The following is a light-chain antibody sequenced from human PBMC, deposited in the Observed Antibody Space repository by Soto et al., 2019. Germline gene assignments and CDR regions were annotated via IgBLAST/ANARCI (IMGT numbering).Light chain of an antibody. CDR3: QQYNSYSPEYT. Sequence: DIQMTQSPSTLSASVGDRVTITCRASQSISSWLAWYQQKPGKAPKLLIYKASSLESGVPSRFSGSGSGTEFTLTISSLQXDDFATYYCQQYNSYSPEYTFGQGTKVDTK. V-gene: IGKV1-5*03. CDR2: KAS. CDR1: QSISSW. J-gene: IGKJ2*01.